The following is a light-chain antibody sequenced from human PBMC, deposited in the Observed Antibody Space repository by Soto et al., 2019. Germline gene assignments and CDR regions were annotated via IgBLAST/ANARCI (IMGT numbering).Light chain of an antibody. CDR2: EVS. V-gene: IGLV2-8*01. Sequence: QSALTQPPSASGSPGQSVTISCSGTSSDVGGYNYVSWYQQHPGKAPKLMIYEVSKRPSGVPDRFSGSKSGTTASLTVSGLQADDEADYYCCSYAGGKNYVFGTGTKLTVL. J-gene: IGLJ1*01. CDR1: SSDVGGYNY. CDR3: CSYAGGKNYV.